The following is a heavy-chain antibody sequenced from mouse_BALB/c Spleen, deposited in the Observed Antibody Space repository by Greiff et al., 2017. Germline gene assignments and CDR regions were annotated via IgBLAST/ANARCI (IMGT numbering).Heavy chain of an antibody. J-gene: IGHJ4*01. CDR3: ARGDGYYYAMDY. V-gene: IGHV5-6-5*01. D-gene: IGHD2-3*01. CDR2: ISSGGST. CDR1: GFTFSSYA. Sequence: EVQGVESGGGLVKPGGSLKLSCAASGFTFSSYAMPWVRQTPEKRLEWVASISSGGSTYYPDSVKGRFTISRDNARNILYLQMSSLRSEDTAMYYCARGDGYYYAMDYWGQGTSVTVSS.